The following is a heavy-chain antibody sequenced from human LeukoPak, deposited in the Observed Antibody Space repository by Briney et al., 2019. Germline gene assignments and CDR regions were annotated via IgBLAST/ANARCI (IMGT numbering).Heavy chain of an antibody. Sequence: SETLSLTCTVSGGSISSGGYYWSWIRQPPGKGLEWIGYIYHSGSTYYNPSLKSRVTISVDRSKNQFSLKLSSVTAADTAVYYCARDTPVAAAGTGVYGMDVWGQGTTVTVSS. CDR1: GGSISSGGYY. D-gene: IGHD6-13*01. J-gene: IGHJ6*02. V-gene: IGHV4-30-2*01. CDR2: IYHSGST. CDR3: ARDTPVAAAGTGVYGMDV.